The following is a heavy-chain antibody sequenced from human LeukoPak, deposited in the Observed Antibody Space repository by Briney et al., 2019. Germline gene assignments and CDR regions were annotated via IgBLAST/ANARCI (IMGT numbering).Heavy chain of an antibody. Sequence: SVKVSCKASGGTFSSYAISWVRQAPGQGLEWMGGIIPIFGTANYAQKFQGRVKITADESTSTAYMELSSLSSEDPAVYYCARDRGQTGYNWFDPWGQGTLVTVSS. CDR2: IIPIFGTA. D-gene: IGHD3-10*01. J-gene: IGHJ5*02. CDR3: ARDRGQTGYNWFDP. CDR1: GGTFSSYA. V-gene: IGHV1-69*13.